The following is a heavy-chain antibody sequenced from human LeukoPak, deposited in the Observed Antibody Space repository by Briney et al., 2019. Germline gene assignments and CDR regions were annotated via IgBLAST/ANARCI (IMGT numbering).Heavy chain of an antibody. J-gene: IGHJ4*02. Sequence: SETLSLNGTVSGGSISSSSYYWGWIRQPPGKGLEWIGSIYYSGSKYYNHSLKSRVTISVDTSKNQFSLNLSSVTAADTAVYYCARLIHRGFGELFSYPYYFDYWGQETLVTVSS. CDR3: ARLIHRGFGELFSYPYYFDY. V-gene: IGHV4-39*07. CDR1: GGSISSSSYY. D-gene: IGHD3-10*01. CDR2: IYYSGSK.